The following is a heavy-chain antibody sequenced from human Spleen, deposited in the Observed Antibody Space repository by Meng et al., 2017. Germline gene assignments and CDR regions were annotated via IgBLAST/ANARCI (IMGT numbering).Heavy chain of an antibody. CDR2: ISGYNGNT. CDR3: ARDCPAVTTCVPFDY. V-gene: IGHV1-18*04. Sequence: QVQLVQSGVEVKKPGASVKVSCKASGYSFTHHGITWVRQAPGQGLEWMGWISGYNGNTHYAQKLQGRVTMTKDTSTSTAFMELRSLRSDDTAIYYCARDCPAVTTCVPFDYWGQGTLVTVSS. D-gene: IGHD1-14*01. J-gene: IGHJ4*02. CDR1: GYSFTHHG.